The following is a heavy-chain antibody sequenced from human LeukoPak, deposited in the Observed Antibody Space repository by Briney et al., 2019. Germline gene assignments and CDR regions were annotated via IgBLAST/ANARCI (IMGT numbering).Heavy chain of an antibody. D-gene: IGHD3-22*01. J-gene: IGHJ4*02. CDR3: AREGGPDSSGLIYFDY. CDR2: ISAYNGNT. V-gene: IGHV1-18*01. Sequence: ASVKASCKASGYTFSSYGISWVRQAPGQGLEWMGWISAYNGNTNYAQKLQGRVTMTTDTSTSTAYMELRSLRSDDTAVHYCAREGGPDSSGLIYFDYWGQGTLVTVSS. CDR1: GYTFSSYG.